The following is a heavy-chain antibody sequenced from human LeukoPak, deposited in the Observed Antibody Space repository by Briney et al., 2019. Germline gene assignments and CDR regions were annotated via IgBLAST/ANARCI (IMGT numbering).Heavy chain of an antibody. J-gene: IGHJ3*02. V-gene: IGHV3-30*18. CDR1: GFTFSNHG. CDR3: AKTSSDGAYPGHKAFDI. D-gene: IGHD3-10*01. CDR2: ISYDGSNK. Sequence: GGSLRLSCAASGFTFSNHGMHWVRQAPGKGLEWVAVISYDGSNKYYADSVKGRFTISRDNSKNTLYLQMDSLRPEDTAVYYCAKTSSDGAYPGHKAFDIWGQGTMVTVSS.